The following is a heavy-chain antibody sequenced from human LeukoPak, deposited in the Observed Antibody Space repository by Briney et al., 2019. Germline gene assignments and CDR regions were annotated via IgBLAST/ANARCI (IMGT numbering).Heavy chain of an antibody. CDR2: ISSSGSTI. V-gene: IGHV3-11*01. CDR1: GFTFSDYY. Sequence: GGSLRLSCAASGFTFSDYYMSWIRQAPGKGLEWVSCISSSGSTIYYADSVKGRFTISRDNAKNSLYLQMNSLRAEDTAVYYCARSLHYDILTGSGMDVWGQGTTVTVSS. D-gene: IGHD3-9*01. CDR3: ARSLHYDILTGSGMDV. J-gene: IGHJ6*02.